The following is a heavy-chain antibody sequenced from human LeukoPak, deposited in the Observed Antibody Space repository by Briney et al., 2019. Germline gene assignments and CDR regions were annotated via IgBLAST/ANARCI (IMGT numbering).Heavy chain of an antibody. V-gene: IGHV4-34*01. D-gene: IGHD3-22*01. J-gene: IGHJ6*03. CDR1: GGSFSGYY. CDR2: MNPSGST. Sequence: SETLSLTCAVYGGSFSGYYWTWIRQTPEKGLEGMGEMNPSGSTNYKPSLNSRVTISVDTSKHQFSPELSSVTAADTAVYYCARGRQDVTMIVVVMTAVSYYLDVWGKGTTVTVS. CDR3: ARGRQDVTMIVVVMTAVSYYLDV.